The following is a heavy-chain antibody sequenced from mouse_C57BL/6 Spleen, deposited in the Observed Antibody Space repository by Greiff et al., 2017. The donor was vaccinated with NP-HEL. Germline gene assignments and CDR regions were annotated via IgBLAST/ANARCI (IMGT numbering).Heavy chain of an antibody. Sequence: VKLVESGPELVKPGASVKISCKASGYAFSSSWMNWVKQRPGQGLEWIGRIYPGDGDTNYNGKFKGKATLTSDKSSSTAYMQLSSLTSEDSAVYFCASDSSGPAWFAYWGQGTLVTVSA. J-gene: IGHJ3*01. V-gene: IGHV1-82*01. CDR2: IYPGDGDT. CDR3: ASDSSGPAWFAY. CDR1: GYAFSSSW. D-gene: IGHD3-2*02.